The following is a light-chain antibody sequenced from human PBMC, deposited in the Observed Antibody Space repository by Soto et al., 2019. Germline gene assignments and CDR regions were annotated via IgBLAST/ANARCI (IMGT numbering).Light chain of an antibody. CDR2: DTS. CDR1: QSLTNSF. Sequence: TQSPGTLSFSPGERATLSCRASQSLTNSFIAWYQQKPGQAPRLLIYDTSSRATGIPDRFSGSGSGTDFTLTISRLEPEDFAVFFCQQYGTSEIIFGQGTRLEIK. CDR3: QQYGTSEII. J-gene: IGKJ5*01. V-gene: IGKV3-20*01.